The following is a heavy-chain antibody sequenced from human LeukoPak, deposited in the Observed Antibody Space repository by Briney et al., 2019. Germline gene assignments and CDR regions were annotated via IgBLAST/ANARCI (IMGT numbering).Heavy chain of an antibody. J-gene: IGHJ4*02. V-gene: IGHV4-59*02. Sequence: SETLSLTCTVSGGSVDGYYWNWIRQPPGKGLEWIGFIHYSGLTVYSPSLQSRVTMSVDTSRNQFSLDLSSVTAADTALYYCARDPPEDEWNSLDSWGQGILVTASS. D-gene: IGHD1-7*01. CDR3: ARDPPEDEWNSLDS. CDR1: GGSVDGYY. CDR2: IHYSGLT.